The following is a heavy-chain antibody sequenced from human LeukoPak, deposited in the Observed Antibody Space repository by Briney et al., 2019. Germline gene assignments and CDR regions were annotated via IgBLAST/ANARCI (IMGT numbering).Heavy chain of an antibody. Sequence: GGSLRLSCAASGFTFSSYSMNWVRQAPGKGLVWVSRINSDGSSTSYADSVKGRFTISRDNAKNTLYLQMNSLRAEDTAVYYCVRIVGVPTADNYWGQGTLVTVSS. CDR1: GFTFSSYS. D-gene: IGHD2-2*01. J-gene: IGHJ4*02. CDR3: VRIVGVPTADNY. V-gene: IGHV3-74*01. CDR2: INSDGSST.